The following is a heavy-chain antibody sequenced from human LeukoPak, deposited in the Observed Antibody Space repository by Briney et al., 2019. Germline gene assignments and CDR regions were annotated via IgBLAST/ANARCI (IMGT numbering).Heavy chain of an antibody. J-gene: IGHJ3*02. V-gene: IGHV3-21*01. CDR2: ISSSSSYI. CDR1: GFTFSSYS. D-gene: IGHD2-15*01. Sequence: GGSLRLSCAASGFTFSSYSMNWVRQAPGKGLEWVSSISSSSSYIYYADSVKGRFTISRDNAKNSLYLQMNSLRAEDTAVYYCARDWSEYCSGGSCSEGDAFDIWGQGTMVTVSS. CDR3: ARDWSEYCSGGSCSEGDAFDI.